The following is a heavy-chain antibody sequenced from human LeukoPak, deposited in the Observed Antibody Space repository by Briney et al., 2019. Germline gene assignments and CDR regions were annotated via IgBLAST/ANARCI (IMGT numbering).Heavy chain of an antibody. CDR2: ISSSGSTM. V-gene: IGHV3-48*03. CDR1: GFTFSSYE. D-gene: IGHD4-17*01. CDR3: ARVRVTVATLDY. J-gene: IGHJ4*02. Sequence: GGSLRLSCAASGFTFSSYEVNWVRQAPGKGLEWVSYISSSGSTMYYADSVKGRFTVSRDNAKNSLFLQMNSLRAEDTAVYYCARVRVTVATLDYWGQGALVTVSS.